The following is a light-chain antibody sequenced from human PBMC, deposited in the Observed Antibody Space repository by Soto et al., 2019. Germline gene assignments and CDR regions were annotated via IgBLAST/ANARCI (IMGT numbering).Light chain of an antibody. J-gene: IGKJ4*01. CDR1: QSVSSSY. CDR3: QQYGSSPLT. Sequence: EIVMTQSPTILSVSPGERATLSCRASQSVSSSYLAWYQQKPGQAPRLLIYGASSRATGIPDRFSGSGSGTDFTLTISRLEPEDFAVYYCQQYGSSPLTFGGGTKV. CDR2: GAS. V-gene: IGKV3-20*01.